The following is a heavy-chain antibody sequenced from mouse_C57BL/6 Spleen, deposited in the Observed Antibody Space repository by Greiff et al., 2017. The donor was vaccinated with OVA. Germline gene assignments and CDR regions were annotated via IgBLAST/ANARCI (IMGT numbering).Heavy chain of an antibody. J-gene: IGHJ4*01. Sequence: EVKLVESGGGLVQPKGSLKLSCAASGFSFNTYAMNWVRQAPGKGLEWVARIRSKSNNYATYYADSVKDRFTISRDDSESMLYLQMNNLKTEDTAMYYCVRRASYGNYGGYAMDYWGQGTSVTVSS. D-gene: IGHD2-1*01. CDR2: IRSKSNNYAT. CDR3: VRRASYGNYGGYAMDY. CDR1: GFSFNTYA. V-gene: IGHV10-1*01.